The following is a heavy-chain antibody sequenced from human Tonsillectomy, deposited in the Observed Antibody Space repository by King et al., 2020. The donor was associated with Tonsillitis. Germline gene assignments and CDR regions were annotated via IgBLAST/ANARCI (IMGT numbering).Heavy chain of an antibody. CDR1: GYTFTDYY. J-gene: IGHJ4*02. Sequence: VQLVQSGAEVEKPGASMKVSFKASGYTFTDYYMHWVRQAPGQGLEWMGWINPGTGGPDFAQKFQGRVTMTRDTSVSTAYMELRSLTSDDTAVYYCARKEYSTSLDYWGQGTLVTVPS. D-gene: IGHD6-6*01. CDR3: ARKEYSTSLDY. CDR2: INPGTGGP. V-gene: IGHV1-2*02.